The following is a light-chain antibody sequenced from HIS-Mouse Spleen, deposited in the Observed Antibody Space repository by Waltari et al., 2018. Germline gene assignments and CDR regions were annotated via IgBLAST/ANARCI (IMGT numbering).Light chain of an antibody. CDR1: QGISSY. CDR3: QQYYSYPLFT. Sequence: AIRMTQSPSSFSASTGDRVTITCRASQGISSYLAWYQQKPGTAPKLLVDAASTWQSGVPSRFSGSGSWTDFTLTISCLQSEDFATYYCQQYYSYPLFTFGPGTKVDIK. CDR2: AAS. J-gene: IGKJ3*01. V-gene: IGKV1-8*01.